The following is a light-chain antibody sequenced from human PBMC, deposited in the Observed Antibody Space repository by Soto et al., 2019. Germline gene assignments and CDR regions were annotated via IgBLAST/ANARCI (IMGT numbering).Light chain of an antibody. V-gene: IGKV1-9*01. CDR2: PAS. CDR3: QQVDDYPIT. Sequence: DIQLTQSPSFLSASVGDRVSITCLSSQGINSYLAWYQQKPGKAPKLLIYPASTLHSGVPSRFSGSASGTEFTLTITSLQPEDFATYHCQQVDDYPITFGQGTRLEI. CDR1: QGINSY. J-gene: IGKJ5*01.